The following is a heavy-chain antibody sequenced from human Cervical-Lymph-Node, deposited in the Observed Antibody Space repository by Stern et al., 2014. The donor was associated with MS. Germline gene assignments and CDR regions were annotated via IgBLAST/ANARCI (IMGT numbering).Heavy chain of an antibody. CDR2: FDTEDGET. D-gene: IGHD3-3*01. CDR1: GYTLTELS. V-gene: IGHV1-24*01. Sequence: QVQLVQSGAEVKKPGASVKVSCKVSGYTLTELSMHWVRQAPGQGLEWMGGFDTEDGETIYAQKLQGRVTMTEDTSTDTAYMELSSLRSEDTAVYYCATDRDDFRSGYSAPTKGYGLDVWGQGTTVTVTS. J-gene: IGHJ6*02. CDR3: ATDRDDFRSGYSAPTKGYGLDV.